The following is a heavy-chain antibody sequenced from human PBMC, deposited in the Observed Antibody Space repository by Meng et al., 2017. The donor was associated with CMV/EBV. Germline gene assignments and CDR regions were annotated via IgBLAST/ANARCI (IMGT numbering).Heavy chain of an antibody. V-gene: IGHV1-8*01. J-gene: IGHJ6*02. Sequence: ASVKVSCKASGYTFTSYDINWVRQATGRGLEWMGWMNPNSGNTGYAQKFQGRVTMTRNTSISTAYMELSSLRSEDTAVYYCARAYPGYHYDFRSGYYKNYYYGMDVWGQGTTVTVSS. CDR3: ARAYPGYHYDFRSGYYKNYYYGMDV. CDR2: MNPNSGNT. CDR1: GYTFTSYD. D-gene: IGHD3-3*01.